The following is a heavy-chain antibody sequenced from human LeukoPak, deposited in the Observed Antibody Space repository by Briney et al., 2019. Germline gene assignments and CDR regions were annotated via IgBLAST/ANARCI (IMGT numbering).Heavy chain of an antibody. CDR2: INHSGST. J-gene: IGHJ4*02. V-gene: IGHV4-34*01. CDR1: GGSFSGYY. D-gene: IGHD5-18*01. CDR3: ARQRRIQLWLRYFDY. Sequence: PSETLSLTCAVYGGSFSGYYWSWIRQPPGKGLEWIGEINHSGSTNYNPSLKSRVTISVDTSKNQFSLKLGSVTAADTAVYYCARQRRIQLWLRYFDYWGQGTLVTVSS.